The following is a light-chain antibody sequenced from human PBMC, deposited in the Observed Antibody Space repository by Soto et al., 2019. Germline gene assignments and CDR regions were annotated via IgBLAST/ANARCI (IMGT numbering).Light chain of an antibody. V-gene: IGKV3-15*01. J-gene: IGKJ1*01. CDR3: QQYNNWPWGT. CDR2: GAS. CDR1: QSVSSN. Sequence: EIVMTQSPATLSVSPGERATLSCRASQSVSSNLAWYQQKPGQAPRLLIYGASTRATGIPARFSGSGSGTEFSLTISSLQSEDFAVYYCQQYNNWPWGTFGQGTKVEIK.